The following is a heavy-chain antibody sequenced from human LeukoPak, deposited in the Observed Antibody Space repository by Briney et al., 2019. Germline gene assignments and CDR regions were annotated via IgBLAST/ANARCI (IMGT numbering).Heavy chain of an antibody. CDR1: GFTVSSNY. CDR2: IYSGGTT. D-gene: IGHD5-18*01. V-gene: IGHV3-66*01. CDR3: ARDQYSYAHAAH. J-gene: IGHJ4*02. Sequence: GGSLRLSCAASGFTVSSNYMSLVRQAPGKGLEWVSVIYSGGTTYYADSVKGRFTISRDNSKNTLHLQMNSLRAEDTAVYYCARDQYSYAHAAHWGQGTLVTVSS.